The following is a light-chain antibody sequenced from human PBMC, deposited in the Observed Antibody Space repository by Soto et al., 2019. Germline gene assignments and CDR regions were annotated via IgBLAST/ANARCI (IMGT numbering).Light chain of an antibody. CDR3: QQYYIYPYT. CDR1: QGISSY. J-gene: IGKJ2*01. Sequence: AIRMTRSPSSFSASTGDRVTITCRASQGISSYLAWYQQKPGKAPKLLIYAASTLQSGVPSRFSGSGSGTDFTLTISCLQSEDFATYYCQQYYIYPYTVGQGTKLEIK. V-gene: IGKV1-8*01. CDR2: AAS.